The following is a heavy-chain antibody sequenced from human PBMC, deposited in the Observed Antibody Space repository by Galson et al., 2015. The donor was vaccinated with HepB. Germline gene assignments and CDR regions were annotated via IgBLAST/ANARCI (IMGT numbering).Heavy chain of an antibody. J-gene: IGHJ4*02. V-gene: IGHV3-30-3*01. D-gene: IGHD3-22*01. CDR2: ISYDGSSK. Sequence: SLRLSCAASGFTFSSYAMHWVRQAPGKGLEWVAVISYDGSSKYYADSVKGRFTISRDNSKNTLYLQMNSLRAEDTAVYYCARAPIVVVITVDYWGQGTLVTVSS. CDR1: GFTFSSYA. CDR3: ARAPIVVVITVDY.